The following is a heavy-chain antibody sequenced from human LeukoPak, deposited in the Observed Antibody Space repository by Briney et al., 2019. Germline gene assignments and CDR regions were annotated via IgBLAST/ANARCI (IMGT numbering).Heavy chain of an antibody. J-gene: IGHJ3*02. CDR1: GFTFSSYW. CDR3: ARNSRYSFDI. D-gene: IGHD4-11*01. CDR2: IKSDGSEK. Sequence: PGGSLRLSFAASGFTFSSYWMSWVRQDPGKGLEWVAHIKSDGSEKYYVDSVKGRFTISRDNAKNSLYLPMNSLRAEDTAVYYCARNSRYSFDIWGQGTMVTVSS. V-gene: IGHV3-7*04.